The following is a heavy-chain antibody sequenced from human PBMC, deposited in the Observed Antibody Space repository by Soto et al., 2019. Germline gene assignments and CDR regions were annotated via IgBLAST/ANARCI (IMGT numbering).Heavy chain of an antibody. CDR1: GGSISSGGYY. CDR3: ARGATYCSGGSCYSGGFDY. V-gene: IGHV4-31*03. D-gene: IGHD2-15*01. CDR2: IYYSGST. J-gene: IGHJ4*02. Sequence: QVQLQESGPGLVKPSQTLSLTCTVSGGSISSGGYYWSWIRQHPGKGLEWIGYIYYSGSTYYNPSLKGRVTISIDTSKNQSSLKLSSVTAADTAVYYCARGATYCSGGSCYSGGFDYWGQGTLVTVSS.